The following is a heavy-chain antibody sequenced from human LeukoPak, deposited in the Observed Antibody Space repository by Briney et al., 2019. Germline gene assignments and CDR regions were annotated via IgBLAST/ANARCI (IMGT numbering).Heavy chain of an antibody. D-gene: IGHD2-2*01. CDR2: IKQDGSEK. CDR3: ARGIPAAPWSVLGDAFDI. J-gene: IGHJ3*02. Sequence: PGGSLRLSCAASGFTFSSYWMSWVRQAPGKGLEWVANIKQDGSEKYYVDSVKGRFTISRDNAKNSLYLQMNSLRAEDTAVYYCARGIPAAPWSVLGDAFDIWGQGTMVTVSS. V-gene: IGHV3-7*01. CDR1: GFTFSSYW.